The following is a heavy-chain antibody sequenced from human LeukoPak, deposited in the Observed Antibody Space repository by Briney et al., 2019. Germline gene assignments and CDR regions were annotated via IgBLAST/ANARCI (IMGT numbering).Heavy chain of an antibody. CDR2: INPSGGST. J-gene: IGHJ5*02. Sequence: ASVKVSCKASGYTFTSYYMHWVRQAPGQGLEWMGIINPSGGSTSYAQKFQGRVTMTRDTSTSTVYMELSSLRSEDTAVYYCARIGFWSGYGGYNWFDPWGQGTLVTVSS. CDR1: GYTFTSYY. CDR3: ARIGFWSGYGGYNWFDP. D-gene: IGHD3-3*01. V-gene: IGHV1-46*01.